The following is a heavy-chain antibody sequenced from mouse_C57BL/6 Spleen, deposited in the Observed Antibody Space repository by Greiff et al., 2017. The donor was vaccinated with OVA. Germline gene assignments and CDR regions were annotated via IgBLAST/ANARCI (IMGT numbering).Heavy chain of an antibody. Sequence: QVQLKQPGAELVKPGASVKLSCKASGYTFTSYWMHWVKQRPGQGLEWIGMIHPNSGSTNYNEKFKSKATLTVDKSSSTAYMQLSSLTSEDSAVYYCARRNWDGFAYWGQGTLVTVSA. J-gene: IGHJ3*01. V-gene: IGHV1-64*01. CDR1: GYTFTSYW. CDR2: IHPNSGST. CDR3: ARRNWDGFAY. D-gene: IGHD4-1*01.